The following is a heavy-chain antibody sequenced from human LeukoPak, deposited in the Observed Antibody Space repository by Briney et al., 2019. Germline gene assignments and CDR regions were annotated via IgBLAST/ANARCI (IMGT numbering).Heavy chain of an antibody. J-gene: IGHJ4*02. V-gene: IGHV3-21*04. CDR2: ISSSSSYI. CDR3: AKDSHGYSSGPHY. D-gene: IGHD6-19*01. Sequence: PGGSLRLSCAASGFTFSSYSMNWVRQAPGKGLEWVSSISSSSSYIYYADSVKGRFTISRDNAKNSLYLQMNSLRAEDTALYYCAKDSHGYSSGPHYWGQGTLVTVSS. CDR1: GFTFSSYS.